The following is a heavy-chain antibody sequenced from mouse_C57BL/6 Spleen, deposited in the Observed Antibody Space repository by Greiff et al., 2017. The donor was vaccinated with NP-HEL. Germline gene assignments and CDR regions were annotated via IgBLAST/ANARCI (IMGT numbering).Heavy chain of an antibody. CDR3: ARSSPGGYYAMDY. CDR2: INPSNGGT. Sequence: VKLQQPGTELVKPGASVKLSCKASGYTFTSYWMHWVKQRPGQGLEWIGNINPSNGGTNYNEKFKSKATLTVDKSSSTAYMQLSSLTSEDSAVYYCARSSPGGYYAMDYWGQGTSVTVSS. CDR1: GYTFTSYW. V-gene: IGHV1-53*01. J-gene: IGHJ4*01.